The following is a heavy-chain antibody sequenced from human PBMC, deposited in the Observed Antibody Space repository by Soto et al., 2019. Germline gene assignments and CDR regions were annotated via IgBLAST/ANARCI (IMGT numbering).Heavy chain of an antibody. D-gene: IGHD5-12*01. V-gene: IGHV3-15*07. J-gene: IGHJ6*02. CDR3: TTDQVVATIEGGDYYYYSYGMDV. CDR1: GFTFSNAW. Sequence: EVQLVESGGGVVKPGGSLRLSCAASGFTFSNAWMNWVRQAPGKGLEWVGRIKSKTDGGTTDYAAPVKGRFTISRDDSRNTLYLQMNSLKTEDTAVYYCTTDQVVATIEGGDYYYYSYGMDVWGQGTTVTVSS. CDR2: IKSKTDGGTT.